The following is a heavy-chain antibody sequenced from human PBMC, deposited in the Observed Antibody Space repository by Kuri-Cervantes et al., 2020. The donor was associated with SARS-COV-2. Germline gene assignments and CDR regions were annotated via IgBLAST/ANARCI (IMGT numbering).Heavy chain of an antibody. CDR3: ARGYRYCSSTSCPTPYYFDY. Sequence: SVKVSCKASGGTFSSYAISWVRQAPGQGLKWMGGIIPIFGTANYAQKFQGRVTITADKSTSTAYMELSSLRSEDTAVYYCARGYRYCSSTSCPTPYYFDYWGQGTLVTVSS. J-gene: IGHJ4*02. V-gene: IGHV1-69*06. CDR1: GGTFSSYA. CDR2: IIPIFGTA. D-gene: IGHD2-2*01.